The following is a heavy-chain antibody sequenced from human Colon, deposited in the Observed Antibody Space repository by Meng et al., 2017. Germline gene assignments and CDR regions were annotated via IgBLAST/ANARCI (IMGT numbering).Heavy chain of an antibody. Sequence: GSGPVGPLEPLSRPCTVSCCAISSSIYYGGWFRQPPGKGLEWIGNIFFSGATYYNPSLKSRVTISVDTSQNQFSLRLPSVTAADTAVFYCAAVDRDSDAFDIWGQGTLVTVSS. CDR1: CCAISSSIYY. D-gene: IGHD2-2*01. V-gene: IGHV4-39*07. CDR3: AAVDRDSDAFDI. CDR2: IFFSGAT. J-gene: IGHJ3*02.